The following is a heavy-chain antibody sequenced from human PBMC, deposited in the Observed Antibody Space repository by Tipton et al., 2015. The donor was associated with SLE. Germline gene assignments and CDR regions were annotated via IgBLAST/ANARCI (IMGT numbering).Heavy chain of an antibody. Sequence: GSLRLSCAASGFTVSSNYMSWVRQAPGKGLEWVSVIYSGGSTYYADSVKGRFTISRGNSKNTLYLQMNSLRAEDTAVYYCARVGYCSGGSCLYWYFDLWGRGTLVTVSS. CDR1: GFTVSSNY. V-gene: IGHV3-53*05. D-gene: IGHD2-15*01. J-gene: IGHJ2*01. CDR2: IYSGGST. CDR3: ARVGYCSGGSCLYWYFDL.